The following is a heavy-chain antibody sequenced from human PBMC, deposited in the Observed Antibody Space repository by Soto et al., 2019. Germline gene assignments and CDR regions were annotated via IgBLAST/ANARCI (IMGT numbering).Heavy chain of an antibody. Sequence: GGSLKISCKGSGDSFTSDWIGWGRQMPGKGLEWMGIIYPGDSDTRYSPSFQGQVTISADKSISTAYLQWSSLKASDTAMYYCAVPSSSWTNHGMDVWGQGTTVTVSS. D-gene: IGHD6-13*01. CDR2: IYPGDSDT. CDR1: GDSFTSDW. CDR3: AVPSSSWTNHGMDV. J-gene: IGHJ6*02. V-gene: IGHV5-51*01.